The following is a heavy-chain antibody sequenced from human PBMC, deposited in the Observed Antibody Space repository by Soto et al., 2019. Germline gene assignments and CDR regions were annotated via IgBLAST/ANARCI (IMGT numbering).Heavy chain of an antibody. Sequence: GGSLRLSCAASGFTFSSYWMHWVRLVPGKGLVWLSRINSNGDNIRYADSVKGRFTISRDNSQNTLYLQMNSLRAEDTAVYYCATENLSAAVFGLDIWGQGTMVTVSS. CDR2: INSNGDNI. CDR1: GFTFSSYW. CDR3: ATENLSAAVFGLDI. D-gene: IGHD3-16*01. V-gene: IGHV3-74*01. J-gene: IGHJ3*02.